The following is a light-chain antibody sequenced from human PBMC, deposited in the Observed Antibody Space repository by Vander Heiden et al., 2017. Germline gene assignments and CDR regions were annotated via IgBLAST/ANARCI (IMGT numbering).Light chain of an antibody. CDR2: AAS. CDR3: QQTDSAPLFT. Sequence: DIQMTQSPSSLSASVGDRVTITCRASQSVTNYLNWYQQKPGQAPKLLIYAASNLQTGVPSRFSGSGYGTDFALTISTRQPEDFASYYCQQTDSAPLFTFGHGTRVDIK. J-gene: IGKJ3*01. CDR1: QSVTNY. V-gene: IGKV1-39*01.